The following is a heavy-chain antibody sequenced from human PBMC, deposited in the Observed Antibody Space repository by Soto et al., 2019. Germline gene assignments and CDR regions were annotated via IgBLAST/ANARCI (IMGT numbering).Heavy chain of an antibody. D-gene: IGHD1-26*01. CDR3: ARAVRLGATRGDYFDY. CDR2: IYYSGST. CDR1: GGSISSYY. J-gene: IGHJ4*02. V-gene: IGHV4-59*05. Sequence: SETLSLTCTVSGGSISSYYWSWIRQPPGKGLEWIGSIYYSGSTYYNPSLKSRVTISVDTSKNQFSLKLSSVTAADTAVYYCARAVRLGATRGDYFDYWGQGTLVTVSS.